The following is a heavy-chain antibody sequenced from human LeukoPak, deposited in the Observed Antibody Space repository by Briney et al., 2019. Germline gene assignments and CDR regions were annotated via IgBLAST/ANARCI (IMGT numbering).Heavy chain of an antibody. CDR3: ARGGTLRTFDY. CDR2: IYYSGST. CDR1: GGSISSSGYY. J-gene: IGHJ4*02. D-gene: IGHD3-16*01. Sequence: ETLSLTCTVSGGSISSSGYYWGWIRQPPKKGLEWIGSIYYSGSTYYNPSLKSRVTISVDTSKNQFSLKLSSVTAADTAVYFCARGGTLRTFDYWGQGTLVTASS. V-gene: IGHV4-39*01.